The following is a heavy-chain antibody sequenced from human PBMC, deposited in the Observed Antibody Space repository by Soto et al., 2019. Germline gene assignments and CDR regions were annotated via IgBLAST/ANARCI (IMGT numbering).Heavy chain of an antibody. V-gene: IGHV4-4*02. CDR2: LLHSGRA. CDR3: ARRTLRGFDP. CDR1: RDSISSSHW. J-gene: IGHJ5*02. Sequence: QVQLQESGPGLVKPSVTLSLTCAVSRDSISSSHWWTWVRQPQGKGLEWIGELLHSGRANYNPSLKSRVTISVDQSKTQVSLRLNSVTAADTAVYYCARRTLRGFDPWGQGSLVTVSS.